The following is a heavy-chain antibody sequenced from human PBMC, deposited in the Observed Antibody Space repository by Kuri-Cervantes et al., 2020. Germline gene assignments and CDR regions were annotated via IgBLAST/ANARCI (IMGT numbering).Heavy chain of an antibody. V-gene: IGHV3-30*18. J-gene: IGHJ5*02. Sequence: GGSLRLSCAASGFTFSTHGIHWVRQTPGKGLEWVALISYDGSNKYYADSVKGRFTISRDNSKNTLYLQMNSLRAEDTAVYYCAKSSGQQPVFYWFDPWGQGTLVTVSS. CDR1: GFTFSTHG. D-gene: IGHD6-13*01. CDR3: AKSSGQQPVFYWFDP. CDR2: ISYDGSNK.